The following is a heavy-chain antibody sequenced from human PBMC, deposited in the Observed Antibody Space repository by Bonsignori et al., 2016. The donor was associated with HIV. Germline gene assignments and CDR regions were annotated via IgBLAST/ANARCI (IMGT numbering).Heavy chain of an antibody. CDR3: ARATYSSSWYLRPHAFDI. CDR2: INHSGST. V-gene: IGHV4-34*01. J-gene: IGHJ3*02. Sequence: RQAPGKGLEWIGEINHSGSTNYNPSLKSRVTISVDTSKNQFSLKLSSVTAADTAVYYCARATYSSSWYLRPHAFDIWGQGTMVTVSS. D-gene: IGHD6-13*01.